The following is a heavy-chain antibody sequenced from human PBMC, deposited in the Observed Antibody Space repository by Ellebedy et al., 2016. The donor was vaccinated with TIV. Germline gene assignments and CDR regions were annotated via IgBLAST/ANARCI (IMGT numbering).Heavy chain of an antibody. CDR3: AKGGGSGSSLDY. CDR2: IRYDGSYN. D-gene: IGHD3-10*01. Sequence: GESLKISCAASGFTFSSFGMHWVRQAPGKGLEWVAFIRYDGSYNYNPASVKGRFTISRDNSKNTLFLQMNSMRLQDTAVYYCAKGGGSGSSLDYWGQGTLVTVSS. CDR1: GFTFSSFG. V-gene: IGHV3-30*02. J-gene: IGHJ4*02.